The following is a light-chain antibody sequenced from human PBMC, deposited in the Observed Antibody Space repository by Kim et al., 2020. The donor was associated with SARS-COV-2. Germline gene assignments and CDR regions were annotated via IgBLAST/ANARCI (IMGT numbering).Light chain of an antibody. Sequence: LSPGERATLYCRASQSGSSSYLAWYQQKPGQAPRLLIYGASSRATGIPDRFIGSGSGTDFTLTISRLEPEDFAVYYCQQYGSSPLTFGGGTKVEIK. CDR2: GAS. CDR3: QQYGSSPLT. V-gene: IGKV3-20*01. CDR1: QSGSSSY. J-gene: IGKJ4*01.